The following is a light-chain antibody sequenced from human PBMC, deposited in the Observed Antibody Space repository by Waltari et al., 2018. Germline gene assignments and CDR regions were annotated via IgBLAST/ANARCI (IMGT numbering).Light chain of an antibody. CDR3: VLYMGSGIWV. Sequence: QTVVTQEPSFSVSPGGTVTLTCGLSSGSVSTGHNPSWHQQTPGQATRMLIYSTNPRSSGVPDRFSGSILGNKAALTITGAQADDESDYYCVLYMGSGIWVFGGGTKLTVL. CDR2: STN. J-gene: IGLJ3*02. V-gene: IGLV8-61*01. CDR1: SGSVSTGHN.